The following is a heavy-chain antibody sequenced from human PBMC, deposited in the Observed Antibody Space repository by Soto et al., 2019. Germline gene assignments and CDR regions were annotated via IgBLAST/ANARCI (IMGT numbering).Heavy chain of an antibody. CDR3: ARWDYYYYYGMDV. CDR1: GYTFTGYY. J-gene: IGHJ6*02. CDR2: INPNSGGT. V-gene: IGHV1-2*02. Sequence: AAVKVACEACGYTFTGYYMHWVRQAPGQGLEWMGWINPNSGGTNYAQKFQGRVTMTRDTSISTAYMELSRLRSDDTAVYYCARWDYYYYYGMDVWGQGTTVTVSS.